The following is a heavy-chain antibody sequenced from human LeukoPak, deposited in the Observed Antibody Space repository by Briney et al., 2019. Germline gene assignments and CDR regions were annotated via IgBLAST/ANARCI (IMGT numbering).Heavy chain of an antibody. D-gene: IGHD6-6*01. J-gene: IGHJ4*02. CDR1: GGSISSGGYY. CDR3: AREYSTSSEGDYFDY. V-gene: IGHV4-61*08. CDR2: IYHSGST. Sequence: SETLSLTCTVSGGSISSGGYYWSWIRQPPGKGLEWIGYIYHSGSTNYNPSLKSRVTISLDTSRNQFSLRLSSVTAADTAVYFCAREYSTSSEGDYFDYWGQGSLVTVSS.